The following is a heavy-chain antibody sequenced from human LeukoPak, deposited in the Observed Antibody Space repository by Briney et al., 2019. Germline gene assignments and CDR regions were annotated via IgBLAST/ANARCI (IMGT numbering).Heavy chain of an antibody. V-gene: IGHV1-46*01. CDR3: ARDRNSQGFDY. CDR1: GYTFTNYY. D-gene: IGHD5-18*01. J-gene: IGHJ4*02. Sequence: ASVKVPCKASGYTFTNYYMHWVRQAPGQGLEWMGIINPSGDSTYYTQNFQGRVTMTRDTSTSTVYMEQSSLRSEDTAVYYCARDRNSQGFDYWGQGTLVTVSS. CDR2: INPSGDST.